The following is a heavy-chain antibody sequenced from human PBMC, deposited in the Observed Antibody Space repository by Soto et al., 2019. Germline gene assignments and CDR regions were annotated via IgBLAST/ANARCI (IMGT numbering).Heavy chain of an antibody. CDR2: INPNSGGT. CDR1: GYTFTGYY. Sequence: QVQLVQSGAEVKKPGASVKVSCKASGYTFTGYYMHWVRQAPGQGLAWMGGINPNSGGTNYAQKFQGRVTMTRDTSISTAYMELSRLRSDDTAVYYCARVPPGYPPPEYFQHWGQGTLVTVSS. V-gene: IGHV1-2*02. CDR3: ARVPPGYPPPEYFQH. J-gene: IGHJ1*01. D-gene: IGHD6-13*01.